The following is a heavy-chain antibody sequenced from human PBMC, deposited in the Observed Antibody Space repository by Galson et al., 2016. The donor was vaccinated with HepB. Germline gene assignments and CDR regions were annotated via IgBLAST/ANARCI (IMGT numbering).Heavy chain of an antibody. Sequence: SETLSLTCTVSGGPINSNTGYWGWVRQPPGKGLEWIGTVYYSGATFHNTSLKSRVTIFVDKSKNQLSLKLNSVTAADTAVYYCARRTYGSGIGYWGQGTLVIVAS. CDR1: GGPINSNTGY. V-gene: IGHV4-39*01. CDR2: VYYSGAT. D-gene: IGHD3-10*01. CDR3: ARRTYGSGIGY. J-gene: IGHJ4*02.